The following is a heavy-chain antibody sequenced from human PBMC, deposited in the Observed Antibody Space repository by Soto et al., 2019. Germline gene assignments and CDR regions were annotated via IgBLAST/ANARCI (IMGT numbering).Heavy chain of an antibody. J-gene: IGHJ4*02. CDR2: ISYDGSNK. CDR1: GFTFSSYA. Sequence: GGSLRLSCAASGFTFSSYAMHWVRQAPGKGLEWVAVISYDGSNKYYADSVKSRFTISRDNSKNTLYLQMNSLRAEDTAVYYCARADSSSWEIDYWGQGTLVTVSS. D-gene: IGHD6-13*01. V-gene: IGHV3-30*04. CDR3: ARADSSSWEIDY.